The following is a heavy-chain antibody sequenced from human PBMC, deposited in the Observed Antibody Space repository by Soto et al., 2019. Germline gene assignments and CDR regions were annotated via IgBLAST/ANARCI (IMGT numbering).Heavy chain of an antibody. V-gene: IGHV4-39*07. Sequence: SETLSLTCSVSGGSISSTSYYWGWIRQPPGKGLEWIGNIYYSGNSYYNPSLKSRVTISVDTSKNQFSLKLRSATAADTAVYYCARDVDFGEGKTWGQGTLVTVSS. J-gene: IGHJ5*02. CDR3: ARDVDFGEGKT. D-gene: IGHD3-3*01. CDR1: GGSISSTSYY. CDR2: IYYSGNS.